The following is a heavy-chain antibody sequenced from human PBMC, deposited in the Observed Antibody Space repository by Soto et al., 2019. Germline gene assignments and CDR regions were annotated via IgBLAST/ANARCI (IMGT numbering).Heavy chain of an antibody. D-gene: IGHD3-9*01. V-gene: IGHV3-23*01. CDR2: ISAGGGST. Sequence: PGGSLRLSCAASGFIFSSYAMNWVRQAPGKGLEWISIISAGGGSTYYADSVKGRFTISRDNSKHTLYLQMNSLRAEDTAVYYCAKEGFGASYDILMYYFDYWGQGTLVTVSS. CDR3: AKEGFGASYDILMYYFDY. J-gene: IGHJ4*01. CDR1: GFIFSSYA.